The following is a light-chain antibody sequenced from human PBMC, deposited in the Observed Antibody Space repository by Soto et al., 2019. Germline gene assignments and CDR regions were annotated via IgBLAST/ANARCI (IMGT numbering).Light chain of an antibody. CDR1: QSVSSSY. CDR3: QQYGSSHLT. J-gene: IGKJ3*01. CDR2: GAS. V-gene: IGKV3-20*01. Sequence: EIVLTQSPGTLSLSPGERATLSCRASQSVSSSYLAWYQQKPVQASRLPSYGASDRATGTPDTLSDRGAGTDLNLTISRRGPVDSGVYYCQQYGSSHLTFGPETKVDI.